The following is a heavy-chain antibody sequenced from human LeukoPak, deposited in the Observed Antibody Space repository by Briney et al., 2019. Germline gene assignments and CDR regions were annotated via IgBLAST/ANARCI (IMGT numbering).Heavy chain of an antibody. CDR2: INPSGGST. V-gene: IGHV1-46*01. D-gene: IGHD3-22*01. CDR1: GYTFTSYY. CDR3: AREMAHYYDSSGYPDAFDI. Sequence: ASVKVSCKASGYTFTSYYMYWVRQAPGQGLEWMGIINPSGGSTSYAQKFQGRVTMTRDTSTSTVYMELSSLRSEDTAVYYCAREMAHYYDSSGYPDAFDIWGQGTMVTVSS. J-gene: IGHJ3*02.